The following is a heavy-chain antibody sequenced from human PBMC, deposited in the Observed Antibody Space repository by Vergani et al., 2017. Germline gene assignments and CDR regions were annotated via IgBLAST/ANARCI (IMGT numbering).Heavy chain of an antibody. J-gene: IGHJ5*02. CDR3: ARHDCSSTSCYAVTMVRFHNWFDP. D-gene: IGHD2-2*01. CDR1: GYSISSGYY. CDR2: IYHSGST. V-gene: IGHV4-38-2*01. Sequence: QVQLQESGPGLVKPSETLSLTCAVSGYSISSGYYWGWIRQPPGKGLEWIGSIYHSGSTYYNPSLKSRVTISVDQSKNQFSLKLSSVTAADTAVYYCARHDCSSTSCYAVTMVRFHNWFDPWGQGTLVTVSS.